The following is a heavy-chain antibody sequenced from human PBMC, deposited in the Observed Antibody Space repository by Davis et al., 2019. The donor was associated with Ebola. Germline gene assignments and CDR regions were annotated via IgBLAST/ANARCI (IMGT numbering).Heavy chain of an antibody. CDR1: GGSISSYY. CDR3: ARGMTTVTTRWFDP. D-gene: IGHD4-11*01. J-gene: IGHJ5*02. V-gene: IGHV4-59*12. CDR2: IYYSGST. Sequence: MPSETLSLTCTVSGGSISSYYWSWIRQPPGKGLEWIGYIYYSGSTYYNPSLKSRVTISVDRSKNQFSLKLSSVTAADTAVYYCARGMTTVTTRWFDPWGQGTLVTVSS.